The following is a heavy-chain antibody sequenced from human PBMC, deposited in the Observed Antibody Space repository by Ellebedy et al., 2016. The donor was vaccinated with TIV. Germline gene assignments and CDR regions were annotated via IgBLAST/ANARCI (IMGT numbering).Heavy chain of an antibody. J-gene: IGHJ3*02. D-gene: IGHD3-16*02. CDR1: GGTFSSYA. CDR3: ARDQGEYDYIWGSYRPYDAFDI. Sequence: SVKVSXKASGGTFSSYAISWVRQAPGQGLEWMGGIIPIFGTANYAQKFQGRVTITADKSTSTAYMELSSLRSEDTAVYYCARDQGEYDYIWGSYRPYDAFDIWGQGTMVTVSS. CDR2: IIPIFGTA. V-gene: IGHV1-69*06.